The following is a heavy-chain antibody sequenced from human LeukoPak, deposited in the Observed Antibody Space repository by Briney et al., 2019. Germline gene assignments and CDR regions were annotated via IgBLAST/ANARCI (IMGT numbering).Heavy chain of an antibody. CDR1: GYIFTGYY. D-gene: IGHD4-17*01. V-gene: IGHV1-2*02. CDR2: IYPYTGGT. J-gene: IGHJ4*02. CDR3: ARYYGEAPPY. Sequence: GASVKVSCKASGYIFTGYYMYWVRQAPGQGLEWMGWIYPYTGGTDSAQKFQGRITMTRDTSISTAYMELSRVRSDDTAVYYCARYYGEAPPYWGQGTLVIVSS.